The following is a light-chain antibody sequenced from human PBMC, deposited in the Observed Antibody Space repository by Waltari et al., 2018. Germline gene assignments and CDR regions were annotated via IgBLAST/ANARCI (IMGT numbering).Light chain of an antibody. J-gene: IGLJ3*02. CDR3: QSYDSSLSGWV. Sequence: QSVLTQPPSVSGAPGQRVTISCTGSSSNIGAGYDVHWYQQFPGTAPKLLIYANTNRPSGFPYRFSGSKSGTSASLAITGLQAEDEADYYCQSYDSSLSGWVFGGGTKLTVL. CDR2: ANT. CDR1: SSNIGAGYD. V-gene: IGLV1-40*01.